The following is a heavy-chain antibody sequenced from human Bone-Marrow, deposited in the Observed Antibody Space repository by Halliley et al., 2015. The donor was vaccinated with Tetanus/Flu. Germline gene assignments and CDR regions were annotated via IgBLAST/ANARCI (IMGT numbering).Heavy chain of an antibody. CDR1: GGSVATDLYY. J-gene: IGHJ6*02. CDR2: LYYNGVT. V-gene: IGHV4-61*01. Sequence: TLSLTCTVSGGSVATDLYYWSWIRQPPGKGLEWIGYLYYNGVTNYNPSLKSRVTISRDSSKNQFSLKMNSVTAADSAVYYCARGEDIMDVWGQGTTVTVSS. CDR3: ARGEDIMDV.